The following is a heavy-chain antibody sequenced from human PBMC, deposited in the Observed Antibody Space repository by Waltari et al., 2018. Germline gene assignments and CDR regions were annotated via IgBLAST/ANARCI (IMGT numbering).Heavy chain of an antibody. CDR1: GYTFTSYY. Sequence: QVQLVQSGAEVKKPGASVKVSCKASGYTFTSYYMHWVRQAPGQGLEWMGIINPSGGSTSYAQKFQGRVTMTRDTSTSTVYMELSSLRSEDTAVYYCARVPAIVGPTHNWFDPWGQGTLVTVSS. D-gene: IGHD1-26*01. J-gene: IGHJ5*02. V-gene: IGHV1-46*01. CDR2: INPSGGST. CDR3: ARVPAIVGPTHNWFDP.